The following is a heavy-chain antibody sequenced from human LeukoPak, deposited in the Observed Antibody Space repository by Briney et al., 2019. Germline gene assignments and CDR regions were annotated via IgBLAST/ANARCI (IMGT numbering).Heavy chain of an antibody. J-gene: IGHJ2*01. CDR3: AIQPWGSGDNWYFDL. CDR2: ISPNSGGT. D-gene: IGHD7-27*01. CDR1: GYTFSGFY. V-gene: IGHV1-2*02. Sequence: ASVKVSCKPSGYTFSGFYIHWVRQAPGQGLEWMGWISPNSGGTDYAQRFQGRVTMTRDTSISTAYMELSSLRSDDTAVYYCAIQPWGSGDNWYFDLWGRGTLVTVSS.